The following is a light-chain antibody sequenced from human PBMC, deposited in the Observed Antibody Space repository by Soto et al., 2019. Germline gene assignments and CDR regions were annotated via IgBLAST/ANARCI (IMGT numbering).Light chain of an antibody. Sequence: QVTQSPSSVSASGGDRVTITCRATQGISSWLAWYQQKPGEAPKLLIYDASNLEIRVPSRFSGSGSGREFTLTISSLQPDDFATYYCLQYNNYLWTFGQGTKVDIK. CDR2: DAS. CDR1: QGISSW. CDR3: LQYNNYLWT. V-gene: IGKV1-5*01. J-gene: IGKJ1*01.